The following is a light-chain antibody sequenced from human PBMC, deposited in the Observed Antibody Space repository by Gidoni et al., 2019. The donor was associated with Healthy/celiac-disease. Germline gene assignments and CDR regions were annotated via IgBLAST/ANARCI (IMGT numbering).Light chain of an antibody. CDR2: LCS. CDR1: QSLRHSNGYNY. CDR3: IQALQTPLT. Sequence: DIVMTQSPLSLPDTPGEQASISCRSSQSLRHSNGYNYLDWYLKKPGQSPQLLLYLCSNRASGVPDRFSGSGSGTEFTLKISRVEAEDVGVDYCIQALQTPLTCXGXTKVEIK. J-gene: IGKJ4*02. V-gene: IGKV2-28*01.